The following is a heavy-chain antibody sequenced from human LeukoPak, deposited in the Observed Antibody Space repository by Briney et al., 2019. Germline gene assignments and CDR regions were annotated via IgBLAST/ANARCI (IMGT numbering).Heavy chain of an antibody. CDR2: INHSGST. J-gene: IGHJ4*02. Sequence: SETLSLTCAVYGGSFSGYYWSWIRQPPGKGLEWIGEINHSGSTNYNPSLKSRVTISLDTSKNQFSLKLTSVTAADTAVYFCARHPFSSPFDYWGQGTLVTVSS. D-gene: IGHD2/OR15-2a*01. CDR3: ARHPFSSPFDY. V-gene: IGHV4-34*01. CDR1: GGSFSGYY.